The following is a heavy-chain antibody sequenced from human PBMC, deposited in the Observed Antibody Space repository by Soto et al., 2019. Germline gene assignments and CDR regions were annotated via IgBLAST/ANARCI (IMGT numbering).Heavy chain of an antibody. J-gene: IGHJ6*02. Sequence: ASVKVSCKASGYTFTSYDINWVRQATGQGLGWMGWMNPNSGNTGYAQKFQGRVTMTRNTSISTAYMELSSLRSEDTAVYYCARGGSSSGWTYYYYYYGMDVWGQGTTVTVSS. CDR2: MNPNSGNT. CDR3: ARGGSSSGWTYYYYYYGMDV. V-gene: IGHV1-8*01. D-gene: IGHD6-19*01. CDR1: GYTFTSYD.